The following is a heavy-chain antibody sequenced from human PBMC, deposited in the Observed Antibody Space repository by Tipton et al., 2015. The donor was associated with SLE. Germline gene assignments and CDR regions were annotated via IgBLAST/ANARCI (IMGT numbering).Heavy chain of an antibody. V-gene: IGHV3-48*02. J-gene: IGHJ4*02. CDR3: ARGDEWLLGPFDY. CDR1: GFTFRTYA. Sequence: SLRLSCAASGFTFRTYAMSWVRQVPGKGLEWVSYISTSGGTTYYGDAVKGRFTISRDIAKNSLYLQMNSLRDEDTAIYYCARGDEWLLGPFDYWGQGTPVTVSS. CDR2: ISTSGGTT. D-gene: IGHD3-3*01.